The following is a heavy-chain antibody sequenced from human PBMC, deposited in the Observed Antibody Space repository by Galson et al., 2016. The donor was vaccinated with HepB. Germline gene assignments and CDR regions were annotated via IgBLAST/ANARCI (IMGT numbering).Heavy chain of an antibody. CDR3: ARDPVVGSRLYTAGDY. J-gene: IGHJ4*02. Sequence: SLRLSCAASGFTFSTYRMSWVRQVPGKGLEWVANMNLDGSRKYFLDSVKGRFTISRDNAKNSLFLQMNSLTADDTALYFCARDPVVGSRLYTAGDYWGQGTLVTVSS. CDR1: GFTFSTYR. D-gene: IGHD3-16*02. V-gene: IGHV3-7*01. CDR2: MNLDGSRK.